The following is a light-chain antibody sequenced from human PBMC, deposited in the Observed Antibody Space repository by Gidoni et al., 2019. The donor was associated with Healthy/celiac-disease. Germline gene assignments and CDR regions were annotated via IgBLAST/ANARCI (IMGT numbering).Light chain of an antibody. J-gene: IGKJ4*01. CDR3: QQYNTWPPLT. V-gene: IGKV3-15*01. CDR2: GAS. Sequence: EIVMTQSPATLSVSPGERATLSCRASLSASSNLAWYQQQPGQAPRLLIYGASTRATCIPARFSGSGSWTEVTLTISSLQSEDFAVYYCQQYNTWPPLTFGGGTKVEIK. CDR1: LSASSN.